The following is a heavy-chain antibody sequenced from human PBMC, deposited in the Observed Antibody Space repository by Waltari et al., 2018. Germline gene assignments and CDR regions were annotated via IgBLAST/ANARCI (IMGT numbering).Heavy chain of an antibody. J-gene: IGHJ2*01. CDR1: GGSISSSSYY. CDR3: AREEGVLWYFEL. V-gene: IGHV4-39*02. CDR2: IYYSGST. Sequence: QLQLQESGPGLVKPSETLSLPCTVSGGSISSSSYYWGWIRQPPGKGLEWIGSIYYSGSTYYNPSLKSRVTISVDTSKNQFSLKLSSVTAADTAVYYCAREEGVLWYFELWGRGTLVTVSS.